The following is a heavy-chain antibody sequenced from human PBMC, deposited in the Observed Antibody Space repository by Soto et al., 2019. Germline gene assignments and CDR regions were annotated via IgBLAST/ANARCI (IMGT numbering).Heavy chain of an antibody. J-gene: IGHJ4*02. Sequence: ASVKVSCKASGGTFGSNAISWVRQAPGQGLEWMGGIIPMFDIVHFAQKFQGRVTITADEFTSTAYMELSSLRSEDTAVYYCAREAAHEYFDYWRQGTPVPLSS. CDR3: AREAAHEYFDY. D-gene: IGHD6-25*01. CDR1: GGTFGSNA. V-gene: IGHV1-69*13. CDR2: IIPMFDIV.